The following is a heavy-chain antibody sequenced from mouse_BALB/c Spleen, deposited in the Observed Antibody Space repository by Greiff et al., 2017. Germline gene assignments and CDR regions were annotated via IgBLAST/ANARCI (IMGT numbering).Heavy chain of an antibody. CDR1: GYSITSDYA. CDR3: AGSTMITTWFAY. D-gene: IGHD2-4*01. J-gene: IGHJ3*01. CDR2: ISYSGST. Sequence: EVKLMESGPGLVKPSQSLSLTCTVTGYSITSDYAWNWIRQFPGNKLEWMGYISYSGSTSYNPSLKSRISITRDTSKNQFFLQLNSVTTEDTATYYCAGSTMITTWFAYWGQGTLVTGSA. V-gene: IGHV3-2*02.